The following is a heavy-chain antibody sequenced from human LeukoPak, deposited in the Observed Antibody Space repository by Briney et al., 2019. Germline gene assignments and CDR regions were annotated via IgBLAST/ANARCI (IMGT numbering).Heavy chain of an antibody. CDR2: IYYGGST. V-gene: IGHV4-61*01. Sequence: PSETLSLTCTVSGGSVSSGTYYWSWIRQPPGKGLEWSGYIYYGGSTNYNPSLKSRVTISVDTSEDQFSLKLSSVTAADTAVYYCARVLIAVAGFDYWGQGTLVTVSS. CDR1: GGSVSSGTYY. CDR3: ARVLIAVAGFDY. D-gene: IGHD6-19*01. J-gene: IGHJ4*02.